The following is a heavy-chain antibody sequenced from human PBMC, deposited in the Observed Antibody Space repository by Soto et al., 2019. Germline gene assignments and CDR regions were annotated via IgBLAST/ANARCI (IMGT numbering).Heavy chain of an antibody. Sequence: PSETLSLTCTVSGGSISTYYWSWIRQPPGKGLEWIGFIYYDGRTNFNPSLKSRVSIFVDTSKNQFSLKLNSVTAADTAVYFCARGEPYYYDTSGFEYIAYLVLWGRGVPVTVSS. D-gene: IGHD3-22*01. J-gene: IGHJ4*02. CDR2: IYYDGRT. V-gene: IGHV4-59*12. CDR3: ARGEPYYYDTSGFEYIAYLVL. CDR1: GGSISTYY.